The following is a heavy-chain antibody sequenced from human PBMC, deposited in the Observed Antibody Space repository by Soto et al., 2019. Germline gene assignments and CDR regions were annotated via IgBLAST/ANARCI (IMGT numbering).Heavy chain of an antibody. CDR1: GFTFSTYS. J-gene: IGHJ4*02. CDR2: ISSTVETT. Sequence: EVQLVESGGGLVPPGGSLRLSCAASGFTFSTYSMNWVRQAPGKGLEWVSFISSTVETTYYADSVKGRLTISRDNAKNSLFLQMNSLTAEDTAVYYCARDVRLPDYWGQGTLVTVSS. CDR3: ARDVRLPDY. D-gene: IGHD3-10*02. V-gene: IGHV3-48*01.